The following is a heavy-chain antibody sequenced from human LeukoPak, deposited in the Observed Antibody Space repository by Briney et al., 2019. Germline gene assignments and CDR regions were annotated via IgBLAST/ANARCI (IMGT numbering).Heavy chain of an antibody. CDR3: ARRVNVWFGELLSYYYYYGMDV. D-gene: IGHD3-10*01. CDR1: GYTFTSYG. CDR2: ISAYNGNT. V-gene: IGHV1-18*01. Sequence: ASVKVSCKASGYTFTSYGISWVRQAPGQGLEWMGWISAYNGNTNYAQKLQGRVTMTTDTSTSTAYMELRSLRSDDTAVYYCARRVNVWFGELLSYYYYYGMDVWGQGTLVTVSS. J-gene: IGHJ6*02.